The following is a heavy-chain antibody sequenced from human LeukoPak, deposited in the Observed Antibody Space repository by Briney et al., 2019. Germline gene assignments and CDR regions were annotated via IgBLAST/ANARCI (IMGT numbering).Heavy chain of an antibody. CDR2: IYGSRST. V-gene: IGHV4-4*07. CDR1: GDSISSLF. Sequence: SETLSLTCTVSGDSISSLFLSWIRQPAGKGLEWIGRIYGSRSTTYNPSLKSRVTMSVDTSKNQFSLKLTSVTAADTAVYYCARFTPQGYGWGGYNRFDPWGQGTLVTVSS. CDR3: ARFTPQGYGWGGYNRFDP. D-gene: IGHD3-16*01. J-gene: IGHJ5*02.